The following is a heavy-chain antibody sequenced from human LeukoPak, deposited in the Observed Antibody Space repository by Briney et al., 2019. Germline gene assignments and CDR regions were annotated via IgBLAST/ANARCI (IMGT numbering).Heavy chain of an antibody. J-gene: IGHJ3*02. CDR3: ARERGGRVGATRGAFDI. CDR2: IIPIFGTA. D-gene: IGHD1-26*01. V-gene: IGHV1-69*05. CDR1: GYTFTSYG. Sequence: SVKVSCKASGYTFTSYGISWVRQAPGQGLEWMGGIIPIFGTANYAQKFQGRVTITTDESTSTAYMELSSLRSEDTAVYYCARERGGRVGATRGAFDIWGQGTMVTVSS.